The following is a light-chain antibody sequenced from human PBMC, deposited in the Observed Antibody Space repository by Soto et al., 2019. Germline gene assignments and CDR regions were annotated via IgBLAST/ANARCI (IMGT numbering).Light chain of an antibody. CDR1: QSVTSNY. J-gene: IGKJ1*01. V-gene: IGKV3-20*01. CDR2: AAS. CDR3: QQYGRSVTWT. Sequence: EVVLTQSPGTVSLSPGERATLSCRASQSVTSNYLAWYQQKPGQAPRLIIYAASSRATGIPDRFSGSGSGTDFTLSISRLEPEDFAVYYCQQYGRSVTWTFGQGTKVDSK.